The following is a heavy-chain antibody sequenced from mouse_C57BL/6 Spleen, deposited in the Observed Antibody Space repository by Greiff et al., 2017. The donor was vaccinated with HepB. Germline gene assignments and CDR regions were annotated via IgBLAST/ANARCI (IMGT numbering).Heavy chain of an antibody. CDR2: INPGSGGT. Sequence: VKLMESGAELVRPGTSVKVSCKASGYAFTNYLIEWAKQRPGQGLEWSGVINPGSGGTNYNEKFKGKATLTADKSSSTAYMQLSSLTSEDSAVYFCAREGSSSSFDYWVQGTTLTVSS. CDR3: AREGSSSSFDY. V-gene: IGHV1-54*01. J-gene: IGHJ2*01. CDR1: GYAFTNYL. D-gene: IGHD1-1*01.